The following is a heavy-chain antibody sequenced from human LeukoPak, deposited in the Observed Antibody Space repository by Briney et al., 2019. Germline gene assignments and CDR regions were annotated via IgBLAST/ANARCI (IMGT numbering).Heavy chain of an antibody. V-gene: IGHV3-30*02. CDR1: GFTFSSHG. CDR2: IRYDGSNK. Sequence: GGSLRLSCAAAGFTFSSHGMHWVRQAPGKGLEWVAFIRYDGSNKYYADSVKGRFTISRDNSKNTLYLQMNSLRAEDTAVYYCAKDLFIAAAGRFDYWGQGTLVTVSS. D-gene: IGHD6-13*01. J-gene: IGHJ4*02. CDR3: AKDLFIAAAGRFDY.